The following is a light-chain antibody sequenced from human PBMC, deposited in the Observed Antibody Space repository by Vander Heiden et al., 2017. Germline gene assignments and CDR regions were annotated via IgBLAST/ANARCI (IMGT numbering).Light chain of an antibody. J-gene: IGKJ4*01. CDR3: QQRSNWPPET. CDR2: DAS. CDR1: QSVSSY. Sequence: EIVLTQSPATLSLSPGERATLSCRASQSVSSYLAWYQQKPGQAPRLLIYDASNRATGIPARFSGSGSETDFTLTISSLEPEDFAVYYCQQRSNWPPETFGGGTKVEIK. V-gene: IGKV3-11*01.